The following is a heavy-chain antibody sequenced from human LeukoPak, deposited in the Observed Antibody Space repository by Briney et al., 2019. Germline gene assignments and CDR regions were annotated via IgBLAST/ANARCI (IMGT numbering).Heavy chain of an antibody. CDR1: GFTLGCCG. CDR2: IRYDGSNK. J-gene: IGHJ4*02. Sequence: GGSLRLSCAASGFTLGCCGMHCVRQPPGKGLEWVAFIRYDGSNKYYADSVKGRFTISRDNSKNTLYLQMNSLRAEDTAMFYCAKDGDDSIDYWGQGTLVTVSS. D-gene: IGHD3-22*01. V-gene: IGHV3-30*02. CDR3: AKDGDDSIDY.